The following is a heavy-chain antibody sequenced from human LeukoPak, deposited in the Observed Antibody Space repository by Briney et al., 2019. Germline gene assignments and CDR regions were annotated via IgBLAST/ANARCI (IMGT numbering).Heavy chain of an antibody. J-gene: IGHJ5*02. Sequence: ASVKVSCKASGYTFTGYYMHWVRQAPGQGLEWMGWINPNSGGTNYAQKFQGRVTMTRDTSISTAYMELSRLRSDDTAVYYCARDLRYGDYPSGFDPWGQGTLVTVSS. V-gene: IGHV1-2*02. CDR2: INPNSGGT. CDR1: GYTFTGYY. D-gene: IGHD4-17*01. CDR3: ARDLRYGDYPSGFDP.